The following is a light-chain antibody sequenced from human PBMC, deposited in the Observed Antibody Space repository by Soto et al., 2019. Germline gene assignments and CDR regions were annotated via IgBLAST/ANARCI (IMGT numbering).Light chain of an antibody. CDR2: GAS. CDR3: QLYNKWPLT. J-gene: IGKJ4*01. V-gene: IGKV3-15*01. CDR1: ESVSNN. Sequence: EIVLTQSPATLSVAQAERATLSCRASESVSNNLAWYQQKPGQAPRLLIFGASARATGIPARFSGSGSGTEFTLTISSLQSEDFAVYYCQLYNKWPLTFGGGTKVEIK.